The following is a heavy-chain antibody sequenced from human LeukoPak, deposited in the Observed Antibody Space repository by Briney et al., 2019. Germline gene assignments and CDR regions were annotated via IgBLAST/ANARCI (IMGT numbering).Heavy chain of an antibody. J-gene: IGHJ4*02. CDR3: AKHQSFDFLYAFDS. Sequence: SETLSLTCTVSGGSIGSSSYYWGWIRQPPGKGLEWVGSIYYTGSTYYNPSLKSRVTISVDTSKNQFSLRLTSVTAADTSLYFCAKHQSFDFLYAFDSWGQGTLVTVSS. D-gene: IGHD3-9*01. CDR1: GGSIGSSSYY. V-gene: IGHV4-39*01. CDR2: IYYTGST.